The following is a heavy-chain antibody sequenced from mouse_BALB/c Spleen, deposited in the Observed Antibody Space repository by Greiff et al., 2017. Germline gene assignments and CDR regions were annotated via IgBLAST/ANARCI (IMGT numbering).Heavy chain of an antibody. D-gene: IGHD2-10*02. J-gene: IGHJ3*01. CDR1: GFSFTSYW. CDR3: ARWEYGNYMAY. Sequence: VQLQQPGAELVRPGASVKLSCKASGFSFTSYWMNWVKQSPGQGLAWIGMLHPSDSETRLNQKFKDKATLTVDKSSSTAYMQLSSQTSEDSAVFYGARWEYGNYMAYWGQGTLVTVSA. CDR2: LHPSDSET. V-gene: IGHV1S82*01.